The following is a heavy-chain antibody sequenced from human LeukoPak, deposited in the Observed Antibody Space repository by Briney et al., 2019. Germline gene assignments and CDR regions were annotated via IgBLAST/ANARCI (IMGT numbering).Heavy chain of an antibody. CDR2: IYWNDDK. V-gene: IGHV2-5*01. D-gene: IGHD3-3*01. CDR1: GFSLSTSGVG. Sequence: SGPTLVKPTQTLTLTCTFSGFSLSTSGVGVGWIRQPPGKALEWLALIYWNDDKRCSPSLKSRLTITKDTSKNQVVLTMTNMDPVDTATYYCAHSDLGYDFWSGYYDYWGQGTLVTVSS. CDR3: AHSDLGYDFWSGYYDY. J-gene: IGHJ4*02.